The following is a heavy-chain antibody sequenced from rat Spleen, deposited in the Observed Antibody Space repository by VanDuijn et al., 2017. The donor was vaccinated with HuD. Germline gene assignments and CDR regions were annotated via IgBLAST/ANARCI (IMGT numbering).Heavy chain of an antibody. V-gene: IGHV5-58*01. CDR1: GFTFSSYW. CDR2: INADGGSA. D-gene: IGHD1-6*01. CDR3: TRDRILRSTGFDY. Sequence: EVQLVESGGELVQPGRSLKLSCAASGFTFSSYWMYWVRQAPGKGLEWVSSINADGGSAFYPDSVKGRFTISRDNAKSSLYLQMDSLRSEDSATYSCTRDRILRSTGFDYWGQGVMVTVSS. J-gene: IGHJ2*01.